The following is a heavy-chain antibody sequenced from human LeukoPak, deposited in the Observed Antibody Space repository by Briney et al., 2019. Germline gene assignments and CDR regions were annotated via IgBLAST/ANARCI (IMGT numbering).Heavy chain of an antibody. CDR1: GFTFSSYA. Sequence: GGSLRLSCAASGFTFSSYAMSWVRQAPGKGLEWVSAISGRGGSTYYADSVKGRFTISRDNSKNTLYLQMNSLRAEDTAVYYCAKELDGYSSGWNYFDYWGQGTLVTVSS. V-gene: IGHV3-23*01. CDR3: AKELDGYSSGWNYFDY. D-gene: IGHD6-19*01. CDR2: ISGRGGST. J-gene: IGHJ4*02.